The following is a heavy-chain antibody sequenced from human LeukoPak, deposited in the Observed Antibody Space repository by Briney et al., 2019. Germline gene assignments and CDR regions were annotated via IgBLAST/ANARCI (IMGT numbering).Heavy chain of an antibody. CDR2: ISSSSSYT. Sequence: GGSLRLSCAASGFTLSDYYMSWIRQAPGKGLEWVSYISSSSSYTNYADSVKGRFTISRDNAKNSLYLQMNSLRTEDTAVYYCATLDYGDYYFDYWGQGTLVTVSS. V-gene: IGHV3-11*06. J-gene: IGHJ4*02. CDR1: GFTLSDYY. D-gene: IGHD4-17*01. CDR3: ATLDYGDYYFDY.